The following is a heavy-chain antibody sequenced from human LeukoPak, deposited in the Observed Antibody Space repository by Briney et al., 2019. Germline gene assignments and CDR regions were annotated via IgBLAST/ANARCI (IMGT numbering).Heavy chain of an antibody. Sequence: SETLSLTCTVSGGSISSYYWSWIRQPPGKGLEWIGYIYYSGSTNYNPSLKSRVTISVDTSKNQFSLKLSSVTAADTAVYYCASYARSSGRDYWGQGTLVTVSS. V-gene: IGHV4-59*01. D-gene: IGHD6-19*01. J-gene: IGHJ4*02. CDR3: ASYARSSGRDY. CDR2: IYYSGST. CDR1: GGSISSYY.